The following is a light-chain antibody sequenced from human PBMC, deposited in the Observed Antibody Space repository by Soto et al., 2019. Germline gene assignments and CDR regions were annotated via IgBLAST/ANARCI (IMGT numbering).Light chain of an antibody. J-gene: IGKJ2*01. V-gene: IGKV3-20*01. Sequence: EIVLTQSPGTLSLSPGERATLTCRASQGIISNYLAWYQQKPGQPPRLLIYGASSRATGIPDRFSGSGFGTDFTLTISRLEPEDFAVYYSQQYGDLPTFGQGTKVEIK. CDR3: QQYGDLPT. CDR2: GAS. CDR1: QGIISNY.